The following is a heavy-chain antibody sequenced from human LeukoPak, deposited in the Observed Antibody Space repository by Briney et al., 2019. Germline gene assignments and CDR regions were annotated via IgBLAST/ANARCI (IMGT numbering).Heavy chain of an antibody. Sequence: GGSLRLSCAASGFTVSGNYMSWVRQAPGKGLEWVSFISTSSSYIYYADSVKGRFTISRDNAKNSLYLQMNSLRAEDTAIYYCTRSFGGVTTFAYWGQGTLVTVSS. V-gene: IGHV3-21*04. D-gene: IGHD3-16*01. CDR1: GFTVSGNY. CDR2: ISTSSSYI. CDR3: TRSFGGVTTFAY. J-gene: IGHJ4*02.